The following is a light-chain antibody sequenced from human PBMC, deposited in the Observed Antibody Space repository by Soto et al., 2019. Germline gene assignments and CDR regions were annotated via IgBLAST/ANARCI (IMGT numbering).Light chain of an antibody. Sequence: DIVMTQSPATLSVSPGDGATLSCRASQSISSNLAWYQQKPGPAPRLLMFRTSSRATGFPARFSGSGSGTEFNLTIRSVQPEDVAVYFCYQYEQTPPWTFGRGTKVDIK. J-gene: IGKJ1*01. CDR2: RTS. V-gene: IGKV3-15*01. CDR3: YQYEQTPPWT. CDR1: QSISSN.